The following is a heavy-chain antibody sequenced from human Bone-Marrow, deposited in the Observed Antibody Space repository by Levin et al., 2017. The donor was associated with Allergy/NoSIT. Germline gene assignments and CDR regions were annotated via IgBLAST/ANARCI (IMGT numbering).Heavy chain of an antibody. Sequence: LSLTCAASGFTFSSYSMNWVRQAPGKGLEWVSSISSRSSYIYYADSVKGRFTISRDNAKNSLYLQMNSLRAEDTAVYYCARDRWELLLEADQYFDYWGQGTLVTVSS. CDR3: ARDRWELLLEADQYFDY. V-gene: IGHV3-21*01. D-gene: IGHD1-26*01. CDR2: ISSRSSYI. J-gene: IGHJ4*02. CDR1: GFTFSSYS.